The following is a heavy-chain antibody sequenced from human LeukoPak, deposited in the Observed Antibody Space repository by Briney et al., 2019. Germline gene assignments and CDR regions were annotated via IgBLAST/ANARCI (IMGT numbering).Heavy chain of an antibody. CDR1: GGTFSSYA. Sequence: SVKVSCKASGGTFSSYAISWVRQAPGQGLEWMGGIIPIFGTANYAQKFQGRVTITTDESTSTACMELSSLRSEDTAVYYCARDSGYDVGAMAYFDYWGQGTLVTVSS. CDR2: IIPIFGTA. V-gene: IGHV1-69*05. CDR3: ARDSGYDVGAMAYFDY. D-gene: IGHD5-12*01. J-gene: IGHJ4*02.